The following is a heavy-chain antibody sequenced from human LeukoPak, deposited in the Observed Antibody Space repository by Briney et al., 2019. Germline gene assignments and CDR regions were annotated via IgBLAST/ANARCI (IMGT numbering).Heavy chain of an antibody. CDR1: GFTFSSYG. CDR3: AKDTRSYCGGDCPLDY. V-gene: IGHV3-30*02. CDR2: IRYDGSNK. Sequence: GGSLRLSCAASGFTFSSYGMHWVRQAPGKGLEWVAFIRYDGSNKYYADSVKGRFTISRDNSKNTLYLQMNSLRTEDTALYYCAKDTRSYCGGDCPLDYWGQGTLVTVSS. D-gene: IGHD2-21*02. J-gene: IGHJ4*02.